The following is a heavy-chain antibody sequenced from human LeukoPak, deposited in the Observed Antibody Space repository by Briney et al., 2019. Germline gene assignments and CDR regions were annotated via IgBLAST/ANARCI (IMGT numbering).Heavy chain of an antibody. V-gene: IGHV1-69*13. CDR3: ARAKHITVIAVAGFDY. Sequence: GASVKVSCKASGGTFGIYAISWVRQAPGQGLEWMGGIIPIFGTANYAQKFQGRVTFTADESTSTAYMELSSLRSEDTAVYYCARAKHITVIAVAGFDYWGQGTLVTVSS. D-gene: IGHD6-19*01. CDR2: IIPIFGTA. CDR1: GGTFGIYA. J-gene: IGHJ4*02.